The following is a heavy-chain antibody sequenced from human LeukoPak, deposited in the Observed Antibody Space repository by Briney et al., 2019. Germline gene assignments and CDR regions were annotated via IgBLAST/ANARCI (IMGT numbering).Heavy chain of an antibody. J-gene: IGHJ4*02. Sequence: ASETLSLTCTVSGGSISSSSYYWGWIRQPPGKGLEWIGSIYYSGSTYYNPSLKSRVTISQDTSKNQFSLKVSSVTAADAAAYYCTREEGGTTVDYWGQGTLVTVSS. CDR3: TREEGGTTVDY. D-gene: IGHD1-1*01. CDR2: IYYSGST. V-gene: IGHV4-39*07. CDR1: GGSISSSSYY.